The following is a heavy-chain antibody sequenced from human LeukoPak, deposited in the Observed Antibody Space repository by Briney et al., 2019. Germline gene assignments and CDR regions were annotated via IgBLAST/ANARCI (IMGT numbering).Heavy chain of an antibody. CDR1: GGSISSSSYY. V-gene: IGHV4-39*01. Sequence: SETLSLTCTVSGGSISSSSYYWGWLRQPPGTGLEWLGSIYYSGSTYYNPSLKSRVTISVDTSKNQFSLKLSSVTAADTAVYYCASVYYDILTGYLAPLFDYWGQGTLVTVSS. CDR3: ASVYYDILTGYLAPLFDY. CDR2: IYYSGST. D-gene: IGHD3-9*01. J-gene: IGHJ4*02.